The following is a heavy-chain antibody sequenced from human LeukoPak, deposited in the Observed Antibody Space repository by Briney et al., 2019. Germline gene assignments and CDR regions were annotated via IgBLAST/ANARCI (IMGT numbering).Heavy chain of an antibody. D-gene: IGHD6-25*01. Sequence: SETLSLTCTVSGGSISSYYWSWIRQPPGKGLEWIGYIYYSGSTNYNPSLKSRVTISVDTSKNQFSLKLSSVTAADTAVYYCAGSSGYFQHWGQGTLVTVSS. J-gene: IGHJ1*01. CDR1: GGSISSYY. CDR3: AGSSGYFQH. CDR2: IYYSGST. V-gene: IGHV4-59*08.